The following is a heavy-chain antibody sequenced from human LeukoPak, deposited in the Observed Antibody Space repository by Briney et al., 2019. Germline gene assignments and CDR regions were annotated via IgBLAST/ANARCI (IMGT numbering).Heavy chain of an antibody. CDR2: VGYDGRNT. V-gene: IGHV3-30*02. CDR1: GFTLSNDG. CDR3: AKDLQTRGGNCGYW. J-gene: IGHJ4*02. Sequence: PGGSLRLSCVASGFTLSNDGMHWVRQAPGKGLEWVAFVGYDGRNTFYTDSVKGRFTISRDNSKNKLYLQMSSLRAEDTGLYYCAKDLQTRGGNCGYWWGKGTLVTVSS. D-gene: IGHD2-21*01.